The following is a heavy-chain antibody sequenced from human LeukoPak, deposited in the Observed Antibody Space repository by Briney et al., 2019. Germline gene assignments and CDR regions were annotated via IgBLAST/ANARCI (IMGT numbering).Heavy chain of an antibody. J-gene: IGHJ4*02. CDR2: IYYSGST. CDR3: ARGTFPVGFDY. D-gene: IGHD4-23*01. Sequence: PSETLSLTCTVSGGSISSGGYYWSWIRQHPGKGLEWIGYIYYSGSTYYNPSLKSRVTISVDTSKNQFSLKLSSVTAADTAVYYCARGTFPVGFDYWGQGTLVTVSS. V-gene: IGHV4-31*03. CDR1: GGSISSGGYY.